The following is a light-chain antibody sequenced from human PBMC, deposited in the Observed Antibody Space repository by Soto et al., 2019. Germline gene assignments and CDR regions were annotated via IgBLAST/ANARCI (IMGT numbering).Light chain of an antibody. V-gene: IGLV4-69*01. CDR3: QTWGTGIHVV. J-gene: IGLJ2*01. CDR2: LNSDGSH. Sequence: QPVLTQSPSASASLGASVKLTCTLSSGHSSYAIAWHQQQPEKGPRYLMKLNSDGSHSKGDGIPDRFSGPSSGAERYLTISSLQSEHEADYYCQTWGTGIHVVFGGGTKLTVL. CDR1: SGHSSYA.